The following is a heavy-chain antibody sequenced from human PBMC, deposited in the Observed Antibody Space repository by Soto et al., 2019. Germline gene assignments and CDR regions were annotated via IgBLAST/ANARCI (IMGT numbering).Heavy chain of an antibody. CDR3: ARALITNSM. D-gene: IGHD3-16*01. V-gene: IGHV3-48*01. Sequence: LGGSLRLSCAASGFTFSNYSMNWVRQAPGKGLEWVSYISSSSSTIYYADSVKGRFTISRDNAKNSLYLQMNSLRSEDTAVYYCARALITNSMWGQGTLVTVSS. CDR2: ISSSSSTI. CDR1: GFTFSNYS. J-gene: IGHJ4*02.